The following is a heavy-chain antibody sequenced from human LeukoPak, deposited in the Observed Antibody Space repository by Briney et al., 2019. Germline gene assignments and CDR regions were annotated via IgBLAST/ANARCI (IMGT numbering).Heavy chain of an antibody. J-gene: IGHJ4*02. Sequence: SETLSLTCAVYGGSFSGYYWSWIRQPPGKGLEWIGEINHSGSTNYNPSLKSRVTISVDTSKNQFSLKLSSVTAADTAVYYCARRQLGRRGNFDYWGQGTLVTVSS. D-gene: IGHD6-13*01. V-gene: IGHV4-34*01. CDR2: INHSGST. CDR1: GGSFSGYY. CDR3: ARRQLGRRGNFDY.